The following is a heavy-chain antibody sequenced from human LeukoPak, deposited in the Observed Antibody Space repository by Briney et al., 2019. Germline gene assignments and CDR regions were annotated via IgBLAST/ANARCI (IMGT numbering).Heavy chain of an antibody. Sequence: ASVKVSCKASGYTFTSYGISWVRQAPGQGLEWMGWISAYNGNTNYAQKLQGRVTMTTDTSTSTAYMELRSLRSDDTAVYYCARDLASCSSTGCYKTYYYYYYMDVWGKGTTVTVSS. J-gene: IGHJ6*03. V-gene: IGHV1-18*01. D-gene: IGHD2-2*02. CDR1: GYTFTSYG. CDR3: ARDLASCSSTGCYKTYYYYYYMDV. CDR2: ISAYNGNT.